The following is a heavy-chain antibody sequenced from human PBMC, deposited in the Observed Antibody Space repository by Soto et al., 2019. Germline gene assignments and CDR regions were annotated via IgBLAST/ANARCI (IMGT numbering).Heavy chain of an antibody. J-gene: IGHJ3*02. V-gene: IGHV3-66*01. CDR2: IYSGGST. Sequence: GGSLRLSCAASGFTVSSNYMSWVRQAPGKGLEWVSVIYSGGSTYYADSVKDRFTISRDNSKNTLYLQMNSLRAEDTAVYYCACAYYDFWSGYYNGAFDIWGQATMVTVSS. D-gene: IGHD3-3*01. CDR1: GFTVSSNY. CDR3: ACAYYDFWSGYYNGAFDI.